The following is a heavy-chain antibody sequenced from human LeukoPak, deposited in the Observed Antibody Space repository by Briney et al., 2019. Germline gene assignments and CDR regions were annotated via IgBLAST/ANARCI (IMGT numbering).Heavy chain of an antibody. V-gene: IGHV1-8*01. Sequence: ASVKLSCKASGYTFTSYDINWVRQATGQGHEWMGWMNPNSGNTGYAQKFQGRVTMTRNTSISTAYMELSSLRSEDTSVYYCARGLYCSSTSCDLLSMDVWGQGTTVTVSS. J-gene: IGHJ6*02. D-gene: IGHD2-2*01. CDR1: GYTFTSYD. CDR2: MNPNSGNT. CDR3: ARGLYCSSTSCDLLSMDV.